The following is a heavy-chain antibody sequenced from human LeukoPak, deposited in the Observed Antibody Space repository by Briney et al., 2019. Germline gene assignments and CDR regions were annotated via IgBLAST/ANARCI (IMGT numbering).Heavy chain of an antibody. D-gene: IGHD2-2*01. CDR1: GFTFSSYG. V-gene: IGHV3-23*01. CDR2: ISGSGGST. CDR3: AKVRLRYCSSTSCYAYDY. Sequence: PGGTLRLSCAASGFTFSSYGMSWVRQAPGRGLEWVSAISGSGGSTYYADSVKGRFTISRDNSKNTLYLQMNSLRAEDTAVYYCAKVRLRYCSSTSCYAYDYWGQGTLVTVSS. J-gene: IGHJ4*02.